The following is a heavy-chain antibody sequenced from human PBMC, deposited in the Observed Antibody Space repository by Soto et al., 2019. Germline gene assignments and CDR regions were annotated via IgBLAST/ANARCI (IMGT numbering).Heavy chain of an antibody. J-gene: IGHJ3*02. D-gene: IGHD3-22*01. CDR2: INHSGST. Sequence: NPSETLSLTCAVYGGSFSGYYWSWIRQPPGKGLEWIGEINHSGSTNYNPSLKSRVTISVDTSKNQFSLKLSSVTAADTAVYYCARLPSNYDDMAFDIWGQGTMVTVSS. CDR3: ARLPSNYDDMAFDI. V-gene: IGHV4-34*01. CDR1: GGSFSGYY.